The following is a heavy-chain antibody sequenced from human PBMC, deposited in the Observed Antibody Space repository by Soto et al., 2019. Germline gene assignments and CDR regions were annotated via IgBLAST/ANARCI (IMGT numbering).Heavy chain of an antibody. V-gene: IGHV1-69*02. Sequence: QVQLVQSVAEVRKPGSSVKVSCKASGGTFSNHTISWVRQAPGQGLEWMGRIIPILNIANYAQKFEGRVTITAEKSTSAAYMELSSMRSEDTAVYYCARVAEMGTVTNGFYYYMDVWGKGTTVTVSS. J-gene: IGHJ6*03. CDR1: GGTFSNHT. D-gene: IGHD4-17*01. CDR3: ARVAEMGTVTNGFYYYMDV. CDR2: IIPILNIA.